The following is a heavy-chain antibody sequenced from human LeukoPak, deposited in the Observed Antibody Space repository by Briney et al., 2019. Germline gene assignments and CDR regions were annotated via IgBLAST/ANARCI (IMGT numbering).Heavy chain of an antibody. CDR3: AKERGIAAATPAYYGMDV. V-gene: IGHV3-30*18. J-gene: IGHJ6*02. CDR2: ISYDGSNN. Sequence: SGGSLRLSCAASGFTFSSYGMHWVRQAPGKGLEWVAVISYDGSNNYYADSVKGRFTISRDNSKNTLYLQMNSLRAEDTAVYYCAKERGIAAATPAYYGMDVWGQGTTVTVSS. D-gene: IGHD6-13*01. CDR1: GFTFSSYG.